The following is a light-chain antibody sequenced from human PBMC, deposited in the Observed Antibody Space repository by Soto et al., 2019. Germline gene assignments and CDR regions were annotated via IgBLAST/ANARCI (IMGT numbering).Light chain of an antibody. CDR2: AAS. CDR1: QSISSY. V-gene: IGKV1-39*01. CDR3: QQSYSTPRTT. Sequence: DIQMTQSPSSLSASVGDRVTITCRASQSISSYLNWYQQKPGKAPKLLIYAASSLQSGVPSRFSGSGSGTDFTFTISSLQPEDFATYYCQQSYSTPRTTFGQGTKVDIK. J-gene: IGKJ1*01.